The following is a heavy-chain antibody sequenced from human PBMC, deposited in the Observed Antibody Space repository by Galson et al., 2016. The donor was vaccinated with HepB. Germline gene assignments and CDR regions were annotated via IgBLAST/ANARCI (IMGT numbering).Heavy chain of an antibody. CDR1: GFTVSSNY. CDR2: IYSGIST. D-gene: IGHD3-16*01. J-gene: IGHJ6*02. V-gene: IGHV3-53*01. CDR3: VREGGYYYGMDV. Sequence: SLRLSCAASGFTVSSNYMSWVRQAPGKGLEWVSIIYSGISTYYADSVKGRFIISRDNSKNTPYLQMNSLRAEDTAVYYCVREGGYYYGMDVWGQGTTVTVSS.